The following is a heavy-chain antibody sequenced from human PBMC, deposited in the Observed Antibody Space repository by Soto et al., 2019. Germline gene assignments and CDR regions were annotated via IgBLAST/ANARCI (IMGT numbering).Heavy chain of an antibody. CDR1: GYTFTGYY. CDR2: INPNSGGT. CDR3: ARGSTGDRGGGMDV. D-gene: IGHD7-27*01. V-gene: IGHV1-2*04. Sequence: ASVKVSCKASGYTFTGYYMHWVRQAPGQGLEWMGWINPNSGGTNYAQKFQGWVTMTRDTSISTAYMELSRLRSDDTAVYYCARGSTGDRGGGMDVWGQGTTVTVSS. J-gene: IGHJ6*02.